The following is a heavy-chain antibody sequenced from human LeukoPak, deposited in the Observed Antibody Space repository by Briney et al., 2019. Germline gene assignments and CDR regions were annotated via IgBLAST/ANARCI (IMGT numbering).Heavy chain of an antibody. CDR1: GYTFTSYD. CDR3: ARGPPYSSSWFSYYYYYYMDG. Sequence: ASVKVSCKASGYTFTSYDINWVRQATGQGLEWMGWMNPNSGNTGYAQKFQGRVTMTRNTSISTAYMELSSLRSEDTAVYYCARGPPYSSSWFSYYYYYYMDGWGKGTTVTVSS. D-gene: IGHD6-13*01. V-gene: IGHV1-8*01. CDR2: MNPNSGNT. J-gene: IGHJ6*03.